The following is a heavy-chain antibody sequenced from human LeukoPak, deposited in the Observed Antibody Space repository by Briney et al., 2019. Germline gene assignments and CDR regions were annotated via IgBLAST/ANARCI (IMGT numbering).Heavy chain of an antibody. CDR1: GGSISSGGYS. CDR2: IYRSGST. CDR3: ARHIDSSGYYYDY. J-gene: IGHJ4*02. V-gene: IGHV4-30-2*01. D-gene: IGHD3-22*01. Sequence: SETLSLTCAVSGGSISSGGYSWSWIRQPPGKGLEWIGYIYRSGSTYYNPSLKSRVTISVDRSKNQFSLKLSSVTAADTAVYYCARHIDSSGYYYDYWGQGTLVTVSS.